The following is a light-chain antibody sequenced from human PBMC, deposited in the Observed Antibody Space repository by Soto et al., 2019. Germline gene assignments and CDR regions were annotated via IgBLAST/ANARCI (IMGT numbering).Light chain of an antibody. J-gene: IGLJ3*02. CDR3: CSYVDTDTWV. V-gene: IGLV2-23*01. CDR2: EGT. CDR1: TADVANFDL. Sequence: QSALTQPASVSASPGQSISISCTGSTADVANFDLVSWYQQYPDKAPKLLIFEGTKRPSGVSDRFSGSKSGNTASLTISGLQAEDEADYYCCSYVDTDTWVFGGGTKVTVL.